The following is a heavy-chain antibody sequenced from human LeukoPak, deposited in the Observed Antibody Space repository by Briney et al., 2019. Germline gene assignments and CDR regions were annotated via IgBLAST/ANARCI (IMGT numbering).Heavy chain of an antibody. J-gene: IGHJ1*01. CDR1: GGTFSSYA. D-gene: IGHD2-2*01. Sequence: GASVKVSCKASGGTFSSYAISWVRRAPGQGLEWMGRIIPILGIANYAQKFQGRVTITADKSTSTAYMELSSLRSEDTAVYYCARSRFCSSTSCYYVSDFQHWGQGTLVTVSS. CDR3: ARSRFCSSTSCYYVSDFQH. V-gene: IGHV1-69*04. CDR2: IIPILGIA.